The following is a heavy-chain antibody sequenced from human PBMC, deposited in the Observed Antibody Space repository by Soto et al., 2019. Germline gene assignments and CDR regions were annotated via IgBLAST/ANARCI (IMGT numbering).Heavy chain of an antibody. V-gene: IGHV4-31*03. J-gene: IGHJ1*01. CDR2: IDYNGCP. Sequence: QVQLQESGPGLVKPSQTLSLTCIVSGGSISSGSYYWTWLRQHPEKGLEWLGYIDYNGCPDYNQPLKSRIIISVDTSKNQCSLKLSSVTAADTAVYYCARIGYCGGDCYPFQHWGQGTLVTLSS. CDR3: ARIGYCGGDCYPFQH. D-gene: IGHD2-21*02. CDR1: GGSISSGSYY.